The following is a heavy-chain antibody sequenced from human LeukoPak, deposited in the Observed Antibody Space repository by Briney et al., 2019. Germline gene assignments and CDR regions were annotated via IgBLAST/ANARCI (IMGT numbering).Heavy chain of an antibody. D-gene: IGHD3-10*01. V-gene: IGHV3-21*01. CDR2: ISSSSTYI. Sequence: PGGSLRLSCAASGFTFSSYAMSWVRQSPGKGLEWVSSISSSSTYIYYADSVKGRFTISRDNAKNSLYLQMNSLRAEDTAVYYCARDDYYGSGSYYKAHWGQGTLVTVSS. CDR1: GFTFSSYA. CDR3: ARDDYYGSGSYYKAH. J-gene: IGHJ4*02.